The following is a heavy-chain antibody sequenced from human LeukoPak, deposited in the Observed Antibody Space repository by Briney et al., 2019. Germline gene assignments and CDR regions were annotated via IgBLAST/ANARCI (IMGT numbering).Heavy chain of an antibody. CDR3: ARDQGVRLFDY. J-gene: IGHJ4*02. CDR1: GGSISSYY. Sequence: PSETLSLTCTVSGGSISSYYWNWIRQPPGKGLEWIGYIYYSGSTNYNPSLKSRVSISVDTSKNQFSLKLSSVTAADMAVYYCARDQGVRLFDYWGQGTLVTVSS. CDR2: IYYSGST. V-gene: IGHV4-59*01. D-gene: IGHD4/OR15-4a*01.